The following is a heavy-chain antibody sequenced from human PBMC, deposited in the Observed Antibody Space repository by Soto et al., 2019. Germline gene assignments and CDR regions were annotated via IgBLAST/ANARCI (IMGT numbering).Heavy chain of an antibody. D-gene: IGHD6-6*01. J-gene: IGHJ6*03. CDR2: ISYDGSNK. V-gene: IGHV3-30*18. CDR3: VKDLVYSSSPAYYMDV. CDR1: GFTFSSYG. Sequence: QVQLVESVGGVVQPGRSLRLSCAASGFTFSSYGMHWVRQAPGKGLEWVAVISYDGSNKYYADSVKGRFTISRDNSKNTLYLQMNSLRAEDTAVYYCVKDLVYSSSPAYYMDVWGKGTTVTVSS.